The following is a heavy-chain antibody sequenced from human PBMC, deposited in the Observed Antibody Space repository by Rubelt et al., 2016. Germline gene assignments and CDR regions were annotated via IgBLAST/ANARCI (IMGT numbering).Heavy chain of an antibody. CDR1: GATFSHYA. CDR3: AKESGFTSMVDDY. J-gene: IGHJ4*02. CDR2: ISGGDGRT. Sequence: EVQLVESGGGLVQPGGSLRLSCAAYGATFSHYAMSWVRQAPGKGLEWLSVISGGDGRTYYADSVKGRVTISRDNSKNTLYLQINSLGAEYTAVYYCAKESGFTSMVDDYWGQGRLVTVSS. V-gene: IGHV3-23*04. D-gene: IGHD5-18*01.